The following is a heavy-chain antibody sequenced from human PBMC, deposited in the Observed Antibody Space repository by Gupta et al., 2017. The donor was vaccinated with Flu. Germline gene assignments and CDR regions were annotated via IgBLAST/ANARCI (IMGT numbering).Heavy chain of an antibody. CDR2: IWYDGSNK. Sequence: QVQLVESGGGVVQPGRSLRLSCAASGFTFSIYGMHWVRQAPGKGLGWGAVIWYDGSNKYYADSVKGRFTISRDNSKNTLYLQMNSLRAEDTAVYYCARDYGDYGYSDYWGQGTLVTVSS. CDR1: GFTFSIYG. D-gene: IGHD4-17*01. V-gene: IGHV3-33*01. J-gene: IGHJ4*02. CDR3: ARDYGDYGYSDY.